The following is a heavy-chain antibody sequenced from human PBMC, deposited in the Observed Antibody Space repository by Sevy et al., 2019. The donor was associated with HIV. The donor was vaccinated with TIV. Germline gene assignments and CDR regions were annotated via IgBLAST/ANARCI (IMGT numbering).Heavy chain of an antibody. D-gene: IGHD3-16*01. CDR2: IKSETDGGTR. CDR3: ATERWGFFETSRRYWLPYFDS. Sequence: GGSLRLSCSASGFDFFNVWMTWVRQAPGKGLEWVGRIKSETDGGTREYAVAVKGRFTISRDDSKDTLYLQMNSLKTEATAVYYWATERWGFFETSRRYWLPYFDSWGQGTLVTVSS. J-gene: IGHJ4*02. V-gene: IGHV3-15*01. CDR1: GFDFFNVW.